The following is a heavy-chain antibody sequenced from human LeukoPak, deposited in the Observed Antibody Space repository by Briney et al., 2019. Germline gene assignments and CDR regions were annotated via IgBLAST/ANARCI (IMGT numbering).Heavy chain of an antibody. CDR1: GFTISSHS. CDR3: ARDFRTQLDGYSPPYHFDY. J-gene: IGHJ4*02. Sequence: GGSLRLSCAASGFTISSHSMNWVRQAPGKGPEWVSSISSSSSHIYFADSVKGRFTISRDNAKNSLYLQMNSLRPEDTAVYYCARDFRTQLDGYSPPYHFDYWGQGTLVTVSS. CDR2: ISSSSSHI. D-gene: IGHD5-24*01. V-gene: IGHV3-21*01.